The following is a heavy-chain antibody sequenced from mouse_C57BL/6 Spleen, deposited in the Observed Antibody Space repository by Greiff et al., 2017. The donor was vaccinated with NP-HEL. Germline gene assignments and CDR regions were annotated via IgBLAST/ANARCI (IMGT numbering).Heavy chain of an antibody. V-gene: IGHV1-82*01. CDR3: ARGGDLLPNY. CDR2: IYPGDGDT. Sequence: VQLQQSGPELVKPGASVKISCKASGYAFSSSWMKWVKQRPGKGLEWIGRIYPGDGDTNYNGKFKGKATLTADKSSSTAYMQLSSLTSEDSAVYFCARGGDLLPNYWGQGTTLTVSS. D-gene: IGHD1-1*01. J-gene: IGHJ2*01. CDR1: GYAFSSSW.